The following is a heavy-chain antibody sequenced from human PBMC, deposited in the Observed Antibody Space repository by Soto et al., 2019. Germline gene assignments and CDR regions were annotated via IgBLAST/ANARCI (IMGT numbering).Heavy chain of an antibody. CDR3: AKENFSSRLKRAVRYFQH. CDR1: GFTFSSYA. Sequence: EVQLLESGGGLVQPGGSLRLSCAASGFTFSSYAMSWVRQAPGKGLEWVSAISGSGGSTYYADSVKGRFTISRDNSKNTLYLQMNSLRAEDTAVYYCAKENFSSRLKRAVRYFQHWGQGTLVTVSS. D-gene: IGHD6-6*01. CDR2: ISGSGGST. V-gene: IGHV3-23*01. J-gene: IGHJ1*01.